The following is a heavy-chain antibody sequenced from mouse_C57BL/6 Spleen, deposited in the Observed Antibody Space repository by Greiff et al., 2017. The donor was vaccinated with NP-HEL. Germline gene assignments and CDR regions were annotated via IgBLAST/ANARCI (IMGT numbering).Heavy chain of an antibody. J-gene: IGHJ2*01. CDR2: IHPNSGST. D-gene: IGHD1-1*01. CDR3: ARYYGSSDEYYFDY. Sequence: QVHVKQPGAELVKPGASVKLSCKASGYTFTSYWMHWVKQRPGQGLEWIGMIHPNSGSTNYNEKFKSKATLTVDKSSSTAYMQLSSLTSEDSAVYYCARYYGSSDEYYFDYWGQGTTLTVSS. V-gene: IGHV1-64*01. CDR1: GYTFTSYW.